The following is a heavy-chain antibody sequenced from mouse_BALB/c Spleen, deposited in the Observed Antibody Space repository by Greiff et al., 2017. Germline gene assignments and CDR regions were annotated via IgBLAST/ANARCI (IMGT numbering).Heavy chain of an antibody. V-gene: IGHV1S81*02. CDR1: GYTFTSYY. CDR2: INPSNGGT. J-gene: IGHJ4*01. D-gene: IGHD2-10*01. Sequence: QVQLQQPGAELVKPGASVKLSCKASGYTFTSYYMYWVKQRPGQGLEWIWGINPSNGGTHFNEKFKCKATLTVDKFSSTAYMQLSSLTSEDAAVYNCTTLLGGFYAMDYWGQGTAGAVSS. CDR3: TTLLGGFYAMDY.